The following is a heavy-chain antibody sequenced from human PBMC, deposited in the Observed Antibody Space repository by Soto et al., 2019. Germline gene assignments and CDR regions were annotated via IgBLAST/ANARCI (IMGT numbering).Heavy chain of an antibody. CDR1: GFTFSSYW. D-gene: IGHD3-3*01. CDR3: ARAARTDFWSGTDAFDI. J-gene: IGHJ3*02. Sequence: GGSLRLSCAASGFTFSSYWMSWVRQAPGKGLEWEANIKQDGSEKYYVDSVKGRFTISRDNAKNSLYLQMNSLRAEDTAVYYCARAARTDFWSGTDAFDIWGQGTMVTVSS. CDR2: IKQDGSEK. V-gene: IGHV3-7*01.